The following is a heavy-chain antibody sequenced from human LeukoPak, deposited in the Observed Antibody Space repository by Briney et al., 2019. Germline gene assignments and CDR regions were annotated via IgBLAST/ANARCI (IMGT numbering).Heavy chain of an antibody. D-gene: IGHD3-22*01. CDR2: TSSSGETT. Sequence: SGGSLRLSCVASGFTFSSYAMSWVRQAAGKGLEWVSSTSSSGETTYYADSVKGRFTISRDNSRNTLYLKMTSLRAEDTAVYYCAKDRPNYYGTNGHYYRRDGDCWGQGTLVTVSS. CDR1: GFTFSSYA. V-gene: IGHV3-23*01. J-gene: IGHJ4*02. CDR3: AKDRPNYYGTNGHYYRRDGDC.